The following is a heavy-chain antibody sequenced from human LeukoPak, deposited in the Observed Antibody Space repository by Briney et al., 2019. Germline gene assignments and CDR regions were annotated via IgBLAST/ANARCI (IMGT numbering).Heavy chain of an antibody. J-gene: IGHJ3*02. V-gene: IGHV3-21*01. Sequence: PGGSLRLSCAASGFTFSSYSMNWVRQAPGKGLEWVSSISSSSSYIYYADSVKGRFTISRDNAKNSLYLQMNSLRAEDTAVYYCARDPGFGEFLTMRDAFDIWGQGTMVTVSS. CDR2: ISSSSSYI. CDR3: ARDPGFGEFLTMRDAFDI. CDR1: GFTFSSYS. D-gene: IGHD3-10*01.